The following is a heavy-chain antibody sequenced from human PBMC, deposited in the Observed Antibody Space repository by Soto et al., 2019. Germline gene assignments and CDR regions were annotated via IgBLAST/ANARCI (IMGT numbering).Heavy chain of an antibody. V-gene: IGHV3-23*01. Sequence: LRLSCLASGFTFSDFAMTWVRHVPLMGLEWVASLDGAGGSTYYAESVRGRFSISRDNSQNTLFLQMKRLTVDDTAIYYCAAPRDEYGSGVSWFTYGMDIWGQGTTVTVSS. CDR1: GFTFSDFA. CDR3: AAPRDEYGSGVSWFTYGMDI. J-gene: IGHJ6*02. CDR2: LDGAGGST. D-gene: IGHD3-10*01.